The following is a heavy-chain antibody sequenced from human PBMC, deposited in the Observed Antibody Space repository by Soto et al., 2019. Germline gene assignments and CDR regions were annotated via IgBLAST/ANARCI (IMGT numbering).Heavy chain of an antibody. Sequence: PGESLRLTCTASGFTISSYALSWVRQAPGKGLEWVAAISGSGGSTYYADSVKGRFTISRDNSKNTLYLQMNSLRAEDTAVYYWAKGHKWLLLGSFDYWGQGTLVTVSS. D-gene: IGHD3-22*01. CDR1: GFTISSYA. V-gene: IGHV3-23*01. J-gene: IGHJ4*02. CDR2: ISGSGGST. CDR3: AKGHKWLLLGSFDY.